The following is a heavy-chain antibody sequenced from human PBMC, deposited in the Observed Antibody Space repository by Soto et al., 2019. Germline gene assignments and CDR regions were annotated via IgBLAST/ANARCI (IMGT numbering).Heavy chain of an antibody. V-gene: IGHV3-7*03. CDR1: GFNFRTYW. D-gene: IGHD5-18*01. J-gene: IGHJ4*02. CDR3: ASEGFSYGPTGALFDH. CDR2: IKEDGSDK. Sequence: EVQLVESGGGLVQPGGSLRLSCAASGFNFRTYWMSWVRQAPGKGLEWVANIKEDGSDKYYVDSVKGRLTVSRDNAKNLLYLQLNSLRAEDTAVYYCASEGFSYGPTGALFDHWGQGSLVTVSS.